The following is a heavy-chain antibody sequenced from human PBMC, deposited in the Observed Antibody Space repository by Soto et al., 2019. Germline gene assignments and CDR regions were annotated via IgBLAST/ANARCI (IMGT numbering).Heavy chain of an antibody. J-gene: IGHJ4*02. CDR1: GFTFSSYA. CDR3: ARRSSGWFFDY. D-gene: IGHD6-19*01. CDR2: MSGSGDST. Sequence: EVQLLESGGGLVQPGGSLRLSCAASGFTFSSYAMSWVRQAPGKGLEWVSVMSGSGDSTYYAASVKGRFTISRDNSKSTLYMKMNSLRAEDTAVYYCARRSSGWFFDYWGQGTLVTVSS. V-gene: IGHV3-23*01.